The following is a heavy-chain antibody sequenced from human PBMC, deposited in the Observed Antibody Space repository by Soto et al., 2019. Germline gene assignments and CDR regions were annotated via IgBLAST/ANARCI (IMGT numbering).Heavy chain of an antibody. CDR2: IYYSGST. CDR1: GGSISSYY. J-gene: IGHJ4*02. D-gene: IGHD3-22*01. Sequence: PSETLSLTCTVSGGSISSYYWSWIRQPPGKGLEWIGYIYYSGSTNYNPSLKSRVTISVDTSKNQFSLKLSSVTAADTAVYYCARVFRSSGYYRSYFDYWGQGTLVTVAS. CDR3: ARVFRSSGYYRSYFDY. V-gene: IGHV4-59*01.